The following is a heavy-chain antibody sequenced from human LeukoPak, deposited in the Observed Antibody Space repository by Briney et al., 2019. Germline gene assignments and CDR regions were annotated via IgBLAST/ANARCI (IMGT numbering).Heavy chain of an antibody. CDR3: ARDLYCSGGSCYYFDY. D-gene: IGHD2-15*01. CDR2: ISSSSSYT. J-gene: IGHJ4*02. CDR1: GFTFSDYY. Sequence: PGGSLRLSCAASGFTFSDYYMSWIRQAPGKGLEWVSYISSSSSYTNYADSVKGRFTISRDNAKNSLYLQMNSLRAEDTAVYYCARDLYCSGGSCYYFDYWGQGTLVTVSS. V-gene: IGHV3-11*06.